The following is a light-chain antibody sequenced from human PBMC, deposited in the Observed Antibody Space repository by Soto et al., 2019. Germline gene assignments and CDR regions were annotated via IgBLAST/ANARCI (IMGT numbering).Light chain of an antibody. V-gene: IGKV3-20*01. CDR1: QSVRSDY. J-gene: IGKJ1*01. CDR2: GAS. CDR3: QQYGSSPRT. Sequence: EIVLTQSPGTLSLSPGERATLSCRASQSVRSDYLAWYQQKPGQAPRLHIYGASTRATGIPDRFTGSASGTDFTLTISRLEPEDFAVYYCQQYGSSPRTFGQGTKVEIK.